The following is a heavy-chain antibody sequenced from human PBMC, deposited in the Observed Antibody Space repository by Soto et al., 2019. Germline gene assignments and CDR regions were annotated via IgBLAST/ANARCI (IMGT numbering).Heavy chain of an antibody. CDR1: GFSLSTSGVG. V-gene: IGHV2-5*02. CDR3: AHRVGWNDLGSHFDY. Sequence: SGPTLVKPTQTLTLTCTFSGFSLSTSGVGVGWIRQPPGKALEWLALIYWDDDKRYSPSLKSRLTITKDTSKNQVVLTMTNMDPVDTATYYCAHRVGWNDLGSHFDYWGQGTLVTVSS. D-gene: IGHD1-1*01. J-gene: IGHJ4*02. CDR2: IYWDDDK.